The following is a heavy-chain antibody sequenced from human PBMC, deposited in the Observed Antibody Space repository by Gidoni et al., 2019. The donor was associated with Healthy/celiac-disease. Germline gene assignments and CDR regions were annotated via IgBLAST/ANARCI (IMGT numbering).Heavy chain of an antibody. CDR2: ISGSGGST. D-gene: IGHD6-13*01. CDR3: AKSGPGIAAAGTPYYYGMDV. Sequence: EVQLLESGGGLVQPRGSLRLSCASSGFTFSSYAMSWVRQAPGKGLAWVSAISGSGGSTYYADSVKGRFTISRDNSKNTLYLQMNSLRAEDTAVYYCAKSGPGIAAAGTPYYYGMDVWGQGTTVTVSS. CDR1: GFTFSSYA. V-gene: IGHV3-23*01. J-gene: IGHJ6*02.